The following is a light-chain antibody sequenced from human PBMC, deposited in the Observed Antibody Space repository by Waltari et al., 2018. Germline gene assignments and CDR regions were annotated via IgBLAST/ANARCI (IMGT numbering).Light chain of an antibody. CDR2: DVR. CDR1: SADVGGFNY. Sequence: QSALTQPASVSGSPGQSVTVSCPGSSADVGGFNYVSWYQQHPANVPQLMIYDVRQRPTGVSDRFSASRSGNTASLTISGLQPEDEADYYCCSYAGRSTWVCGTGTKLTVL. CDR3: CSYAGRSTWV. J-gene: IGLJ3*02. V-gene: IGLV2-23*02.